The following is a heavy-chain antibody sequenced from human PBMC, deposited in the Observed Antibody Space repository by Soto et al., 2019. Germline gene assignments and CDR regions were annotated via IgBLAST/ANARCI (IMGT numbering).Heavy chain of an antibody. CDR1: GFTFSSYG. CDR3: GAGQYFSDS. Sequence: QVQLVESGGGVVQPGRSLRLSCAASGFTFSSYGMHWVRQAPGKGLEWVALISYDGSDKYYADSVKGRFTISRDNSKNTLYLQMKSVRGEDTAVYYCGAGQYFSDSWGQGTLVSVSS. J-gene: IGHJ4*02. D-gene: IGHD6-13*01. CDR2: ISYDGSDK. V-gene: IGHV3-30*03.